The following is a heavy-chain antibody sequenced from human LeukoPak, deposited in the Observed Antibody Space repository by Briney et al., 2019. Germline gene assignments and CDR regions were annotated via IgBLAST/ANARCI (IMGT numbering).Heavy chain of an antibody. CDR2: ISAYNGNT. V-gene: IGHV1-18*01. CDR3: ARDLDAGSTFDY. J-gene: IGHJ4*02. Sequence: ASVRVSCQASGYTFTRYGISWVRQAPGQGLEWMGWISAYNGNTNYAQKLQGRVTMTTDTSTSTAYMELRSLRSDDTAVYYCARDLDAGSTFDYWGQGTLVTVSS. D-gene: IGHD2-8*01. CDR1: GYTFTRYG.